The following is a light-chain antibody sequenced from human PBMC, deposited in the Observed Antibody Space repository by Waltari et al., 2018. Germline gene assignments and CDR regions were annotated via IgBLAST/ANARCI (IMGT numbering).Light chain of an antibody. CDR3: SSYAGSYTWV. Sequence: QSALTQPRSVSVSPGQSVTISCTGTRSDVGSYHFVSWYQQHPGKAPKLMIYDVTQRPSGVPHRFSGSKSGNTASLTISGLQPEDEADYYCSSYAGSYTWVFGGGTKLTVV. J-gene: IGLJ3*02. CDR1: RSDVGSYHF. CDR2: DVT. V-gene: IGLV2-11*01.